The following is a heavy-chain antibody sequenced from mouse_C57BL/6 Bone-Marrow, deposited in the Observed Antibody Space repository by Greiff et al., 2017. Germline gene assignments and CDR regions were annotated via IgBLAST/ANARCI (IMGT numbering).Heavy chain of an antibody. CDR3: ARSDGYYLAWFAY. D-gene: IGHD2-3*01. V-gene: IGHV1-4*01. J-gene: IGHJ3*01. Sequence: QAQLQESGAELARPGASVKMSCKASGYTFTSYTMHWVKQRPGQGLEWIGYINPSSGYTKYNQKFKDKATLTADKSSSTAYMQLSSLTSEDSAVYYCARSDGYYLAWFAYWGQGTLVTVSA. CDR2: INPSSGYT. CDR1: GYTFTSYT.